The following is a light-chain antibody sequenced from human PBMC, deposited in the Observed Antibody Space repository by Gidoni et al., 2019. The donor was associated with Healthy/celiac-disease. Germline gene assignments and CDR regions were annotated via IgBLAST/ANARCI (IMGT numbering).Light chain of an antibody. J-gene: IGLJ2*01. V-gene: IGLV2-14*01. CDR2: DVS. Sequence: SALTQPASVSGSLGQSFSISCTGTSSDVGGYNYVSWYQQHPGQAPKLMIYDVSNRPSGVSNRFSGSKSGNTASLTISGLQAEDEADYYCSSYTSSSTVVFGGGTKLTVL. CDR3: SSYTSSSTVV. CDR1: SSDVGGYNY.